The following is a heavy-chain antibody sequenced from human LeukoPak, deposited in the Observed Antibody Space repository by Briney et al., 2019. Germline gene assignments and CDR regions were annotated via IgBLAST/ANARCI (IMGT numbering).Heavy chain of an antibody. V-gene: IGHV1-69*06. Sequence: ASVKVSCKASGGTFSSYAISWVRQAPGQGLEWMGGIIPIFGTANYAQKFQGRVTITADKSTSTAYMELSSLRSEDTAVYYCARERMDYYDGSGAIGPDYWGQGTLVTVSS. J-gene: IGHJ4*02. CDR3: ARERMDYYDGSGAIGPDY. CDR1: GGTFSSYA. D-gene: IGHD3-22*01. CDR2: IIPIFGTA.